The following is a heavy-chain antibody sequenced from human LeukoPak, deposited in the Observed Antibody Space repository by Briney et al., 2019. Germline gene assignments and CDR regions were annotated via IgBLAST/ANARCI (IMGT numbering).Heavy chain of an antibody. D-gene: IGHD6-13*01. J-gene: IGHJ4*02. CDR3: ARTSLAHSSSWYSY. Sequence: ASVKVSCKASGYTFTSYDINWVRQATGQGLEWMGWMNPNSGNTGYAQKFQGRVTMTRNTSISTAYMELSRLRSEDTAVYYCARTSLAHSSSWYSYWGQGTLVTVSS. CDR2: MNPNSGNT. CDR1: GYTFTSYD. V-gene: IGHV1-8*01.